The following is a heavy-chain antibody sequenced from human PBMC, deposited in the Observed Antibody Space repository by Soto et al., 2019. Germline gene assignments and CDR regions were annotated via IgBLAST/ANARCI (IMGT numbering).Heavy chain of an antibody. D-gene: IGHD4-4*01. CDR1: GGTFSSYT. Sequence: QVQLVQSGAEVNKPGSSVKVSCKASGGTFSSYTISWVRQAPGQGLEWMGRIIPILGIANYAQKFQGRVTITADKSTSTCYMELSSLRSEDTAVYYCATRYSNCVNSILYFDYWGQGTLVTVSS. J-gene: IGHJ4*02. CDR3: ATRYSNCVNSILYFDY. V-gene: IGHV1-69*02. CDR2: IIPILGIA.